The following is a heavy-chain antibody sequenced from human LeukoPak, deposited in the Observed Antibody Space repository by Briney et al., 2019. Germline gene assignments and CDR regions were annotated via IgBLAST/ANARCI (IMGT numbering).Heavy chain of an antibody. Sequence: SETLSLTCTVSGGSISSGGYSWSWIRQHPGKGLEWIGYIYYSGSTYYNPSLKSRVTISVDTSKNQFSLKLSSVTAADTAVYYCARAAAFMVRGVLYYYYGMDVWGQGTTVTVSS. D-gene: IGHD3-10*01. J-gene: IGHJ6*02. CDR3: ARAAAFMVRGVLYYYYGMDV. CDR1: GGSISSGGYS. V-gene: IGHV4-31*03. CDR2: IYYSGST.